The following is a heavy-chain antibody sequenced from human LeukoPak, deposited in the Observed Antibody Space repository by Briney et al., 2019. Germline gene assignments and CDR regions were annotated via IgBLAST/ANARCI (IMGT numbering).Heavy chain of an antibody. CDR2: ISGSGGST. CDR1: GFTFSSYA. V-gene: IGHV3-23*01. Sequence: GGSLRLSCAASGFTFSSYAMSWVRQAPGKGLERVSAISGSGGSTYYADSVKGRFTISRDNSKNTLYLQMNSLRADDTAVYYCAREVGGFRNYYYYYMDVWGKGTTVTVSS. D-gene: IGHD1-26*01. J-gene: IGHJ6*03. CDR3: AREVGGFRNYYYYYMDV.